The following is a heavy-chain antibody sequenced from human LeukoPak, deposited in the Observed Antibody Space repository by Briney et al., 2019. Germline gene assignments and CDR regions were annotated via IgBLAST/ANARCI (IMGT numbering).Heavy chain of an antibody. D-gene: IGHD3-3*01. Sequence: PSETLSLTCTVSGGSISSYYWSWIRQPPGKGLEWIGYIYYSGSTNYNPSLKSRVTISVDTSKNQFSLKLSSVTAADTAVYYCARGLRGTQSIRFLEWLLFDYWGQGTLVTVSS. CDR1: GGSISSYY. V-gene: IGHV4-59*12. CDR2: IYYSGST. CDR3: ARGLRGTQSIRFLEWLLFDY. J-gene: IGHJ4*02.